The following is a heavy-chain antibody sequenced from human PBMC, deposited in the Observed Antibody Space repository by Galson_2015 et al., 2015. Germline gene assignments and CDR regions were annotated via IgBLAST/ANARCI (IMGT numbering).Heavy chain of an antibody. V-gene: IGHV3-23*01. Sequence: SLRLSCAASGFTFSSYAMSWVRQAPGKGLEWVSAISGSGSSTYYADSVKGRFTISRDNSKNTLYLQMNSLRAEDTAVYYCAKSGWPLLRFDCWGQRTLVTLPS. CDR2: ISGSGSST. J-gene: IGHJ4*02. CDR3: AKSGWPLLRFDC. CDR1: GFTFSSYA. D-gene: IGHD2-15*01.